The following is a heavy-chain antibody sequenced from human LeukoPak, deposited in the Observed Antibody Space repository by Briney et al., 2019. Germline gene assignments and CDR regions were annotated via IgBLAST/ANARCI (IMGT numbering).Heavy chain of an antibody. CDR3: ARDYDSSGYYYANY. CDR1: GYTFTGYY. CDR2: IDPNSGGT. D-gene: IGHD3-22*01. V-gene: IGHV1-2*06. Sequence: ASVMVSYKASGYTFTGYYMHWVRQAPGQGLEWMGRIDPNSGGTSYAQKFQGRVTMTRDTSISAAYMELSSLRSDDTAVYYCARDYDSSGYYYANYWGQGTLVTVSS. J-gene: IGHJ4*02.